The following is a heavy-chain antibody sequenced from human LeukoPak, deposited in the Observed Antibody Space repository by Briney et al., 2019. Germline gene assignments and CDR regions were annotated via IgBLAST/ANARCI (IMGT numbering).Heavy chain of an antibody. V-gene: IGHV3-7*01. D-gene: IGHD1-26*01. CDR1: GFTFTNSW. Sequence: PGGSLRLSCAASGFTFTNSWMAWVRQAPGKGLEWVANIKQDGSTKHYADSLKGRLTISRDNPKNSLSLQMNSLRADDTALYYCARDTDGSLDYWGQGILVTVAS. J-gene: IGHJ4*02. CDR2: IKQDGSTK. CDR3: ARDTDGSLDY.